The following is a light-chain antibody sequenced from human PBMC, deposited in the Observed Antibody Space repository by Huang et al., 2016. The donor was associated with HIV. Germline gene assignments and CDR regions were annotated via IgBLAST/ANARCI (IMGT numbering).Light chain of an antibody. Sequence: DIQMTQSPLSLSASVGDRVTITCRASQGIRNSLAWYQQKPGKAAKLLVYAASRLESGVPSWVSGSGSGTNFTLTISSLQPEDFATYYCQQYHSSWTFGQGTKVEIK. CDR2: AAS. CDR1: QGIRNS. V-gene: IGKV1-NL1*01. CDR3: QQYHSSWT. J-gene: IGKJ1*01.